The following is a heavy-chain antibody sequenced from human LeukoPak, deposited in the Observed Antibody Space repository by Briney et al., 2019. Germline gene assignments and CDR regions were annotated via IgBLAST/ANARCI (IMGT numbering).Heavy chain of an antibody. CDR3: AKAGASYYDFWSGYWYFDY. CDR2: ISGSGGST. J-gene: IGHJ4*02. D-gene: IGHD3-3*01. CDR1: GFTFSSYA. Sequence: GGSLRLSCAASGFTFSSYAMSWVRQAPGRGLEWVSAISGSGGSTYYADSVKGRFTISRDNSKNTLYLQMNSLRAEDTAVYYCAKAGASYYDFWSGYWYFDYWGQGTLVTVSS. V-gene: IGHV3-23*01.